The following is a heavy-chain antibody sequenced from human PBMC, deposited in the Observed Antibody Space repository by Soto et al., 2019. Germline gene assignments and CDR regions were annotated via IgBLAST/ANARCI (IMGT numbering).Heavy chain of an antibody. CDR2: IYYSGST. CDR1: GGSISSYY. D-gene: IGHD3-22*01. J-gene: IGHJ4*02. CDR3: ARHGYDSRIHYLYYFDN. Sequence: QVQLQESGPGLVKPSETLSLTCTVSGGSISSYYWSWIRQPPGKGLEWIGYIYYSGSTNYNPSLKSPVTIPVETSKNQFSLKLSSVTAADTAVYYCARHGYDSRIHYLYYFDNWGQGTLVTVSS. V-gene: IGHV4-59*08.